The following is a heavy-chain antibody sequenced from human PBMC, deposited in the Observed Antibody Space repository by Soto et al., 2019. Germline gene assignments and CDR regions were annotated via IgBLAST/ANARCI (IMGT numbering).Heavy chain of an antibody. D-gene: IGHD6-13*01. Sequence: SETLSLTCTVSGGSISSYYWSWLRQPAGKGLEWIGRIHTTENTNYNPSLKNRATMSVDTSNNQFSLKLSSLTAADTAVYYCARALSSAAGLYFDYWGQGTLVTVSS. CDR1: GGSISSYY. CDR3: ARALSSAAGLYFDY. CDR2: IHTTENT. V-gene: IGHV4-4*07. J-gene: IGHJ4*02.